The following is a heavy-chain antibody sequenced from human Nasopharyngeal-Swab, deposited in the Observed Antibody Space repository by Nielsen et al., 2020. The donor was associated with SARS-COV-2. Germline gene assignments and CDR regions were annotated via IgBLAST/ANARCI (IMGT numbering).Heavy chain of an antibody. CDR3: ARGGWLRRDYYYVYYYMDV. J-gene: IGHJ6*03. D-gene: IGHD5-24*01. CDR2: IIPVLPIT. V-gene: IGHV1-69*10. Sequence: SVKVSCKTSGGTFSSYGISWVRQAPGEGLEWMGGIIPVLPITRYAQKFRDRVTITADTSTSTAYMELSSLRSEDTATYYCARGGWLRRDYYYVYYYMDVWGKETTVTVSS. CDR1: GGTFSSYG.